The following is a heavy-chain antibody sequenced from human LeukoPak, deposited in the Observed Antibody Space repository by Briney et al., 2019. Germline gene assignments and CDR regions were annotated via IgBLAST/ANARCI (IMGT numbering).Heavy chain of an antibody. CDR3: ARGRKGGYSSSWLYWYFDL. J-gene: IGHJ2*01. Sequence: PSETLSLTCAVSGGSISSGGYSWSWIRQPPRKGLEWIGYIYHSGSTYYNPSLKSRVTISVDRSKNQFSLKLSSVTAADTAVYYCARGRKGGYSSSWLYWYFDLWGRGTLVTVSS. V-gene: IGHV4-30-2*01. CDR1: GGSISSGGYS. CDR2: IYHSGST. D-gene: IGHD6-13*01.